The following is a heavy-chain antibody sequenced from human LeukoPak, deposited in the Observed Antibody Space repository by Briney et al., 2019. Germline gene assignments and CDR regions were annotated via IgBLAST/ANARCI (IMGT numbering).Heavy chain of an antibody. CDR2: INHSGST. J-gene: IGHJ6*03. CDR3: ARHIIAVAGTWNYYYYMDV. Sequence: SETLSLTCAVYGGSFSGYYWSWIRQPPGKGLEWIGEINHSGSTNYNPSLKSRVTISVDTSKNQFSLKLSSVTAADTAVYYCARHIIAVAGTWNYYYYMDVWGKGTTVTISS. D-gene: IGHD6-19*01. V-gene: IGHV4-34*01. CDR1: GGSFSGYY.